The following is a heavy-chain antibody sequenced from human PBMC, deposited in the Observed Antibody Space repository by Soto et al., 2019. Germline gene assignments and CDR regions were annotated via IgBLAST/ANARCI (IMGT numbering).Heavy chain of an antibody. CDR1: GGSISNHY. Sequence: QVQLQESGPGLVKPSETLSLTCTVSGGSISNHYWSWIRQPPGKGLEWIGYIYYNGNTNYNPSLKSRVTMSVDTSKNQMSLKLRCVTAADTAVYYCTRANWYSEYWGQGALVTVSS. D-gene: IGHD7-27*01. V-gene: IGHV4-59*11. J-gene: IGHJ4*02. CDR3: TRANWYSEY. CDR2: IYYNGNT.